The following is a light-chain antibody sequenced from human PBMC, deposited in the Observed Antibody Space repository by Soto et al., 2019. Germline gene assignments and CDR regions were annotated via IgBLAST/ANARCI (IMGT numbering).Light chain of an antibody. CDR3: HQYGISPRT. J-gene: IGKJ1*01. CDR2: GVF. V-gene: IGKV3-20*01. CDR1: ESITSNY. Sequence: EVVLTQSPGTLSLSPGERVTLSCRASESITSNYLAWYQQKPGQAPRLLIYGVFSRATGISDRFSGSGSGTDFTLTISRLEPEDFAVYYCHQYGISPRTFGPWTKVEIK.